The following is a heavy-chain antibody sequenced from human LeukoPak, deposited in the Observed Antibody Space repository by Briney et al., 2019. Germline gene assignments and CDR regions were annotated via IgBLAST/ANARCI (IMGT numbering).Heavy chain of an antibody. J-gene: IGHJ5*02. V-gene: IGHV3-30*18. CDR1: GFPFSSYG. D-gene: IGHD6-19*01. CDR2: ISYEGSNK. CDR3: AKSLLAGRAVAGRLNWFDP. Sequence: PGGSLSLSCAASGFPFSSYGMHWVRQAPGKGLEWVAVISYEGSNKYYADSVKGRFTISRDNSKNTLYLQMNSLRAEDTAVYYCAKSLLAGRAVAGRLNWFDPWGQGTLVTVSS.